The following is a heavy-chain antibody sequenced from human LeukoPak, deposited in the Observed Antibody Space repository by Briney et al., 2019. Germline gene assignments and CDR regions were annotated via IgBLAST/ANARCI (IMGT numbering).Heavy chain of an antibody. Sequence: SETLSLTGTVSGGSISSYYWSWIRQPPGKGLEWIGYIYYSGSTNYNPSLKSRVTISVDTSKNQFSLKLSSVTAADTAVYYCARVQLLGSSGWPFDYWGQGTLVTVSS. CDR1: GGSISSYY. V-gene: IGHV4-59*01. CDR3: ARVQLLGSSGWPFDY. D-gene: IGHD6-19*01. J-gene: IGHJ4*02. CDR2: IYYSGST.